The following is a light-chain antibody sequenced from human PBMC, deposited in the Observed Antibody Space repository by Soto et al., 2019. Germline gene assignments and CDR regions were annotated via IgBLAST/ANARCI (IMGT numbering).Light chain of an antibody. CDR3: QQYYSTPPMYT. CDR2: WAS. CDR1: QSVLYSSNNKNY. J-gene: IGKJ2*01. Sequence: DIVMTQSPDSLAVSLGERATINGKSSQSVLYSSNNKNYLAWYQQKPGQPPKLLIYWASTRESGVPDRFSGSGSGTDFTLTISSLQAEDVAVYYCQQYYSTPPMYTFGQGTKLEFK. V-gene: IGKV4-1*01.